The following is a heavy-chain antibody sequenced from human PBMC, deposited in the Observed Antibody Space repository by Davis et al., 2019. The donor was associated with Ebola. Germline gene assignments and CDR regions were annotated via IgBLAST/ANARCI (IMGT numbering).Heavy chain of an antibody. D-gene: IGHD2-21*01. J-gene: IGHJ4*02. CDR1: DGSLSSSTYY. CDR3: ARRCGGLTCYGFDS. CDR2: VYYDGTT. V-gene: IGHV4-39*01. Sequence: MPSETLSLTCTVSDGSLSSSTYYWGWIRQPPGKGLEWIGSVYYDGTTYDNPSFKSRVTISVDTSKTHFSLNLKSVTATDTAIYYCARRCGGLTCYGFDSWGQGILVSVSS.